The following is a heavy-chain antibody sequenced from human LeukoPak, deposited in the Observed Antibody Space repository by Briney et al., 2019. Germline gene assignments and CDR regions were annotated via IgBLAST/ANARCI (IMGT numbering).Heavy chain of an antibody. V-gene: IGHV3-7*01. J-gene: IGHJ4*02. D-gene: IGHD1-26*01. CDR1: GFTFSDYY. CDR2: MNKDGSEK. CDR3: ARDPVEWEQLLDY. Sequence: PGGSLRLSCAASGFTFSDYYMSWIRQAPGKRPEWVANMNKDGSEKYYADSVKGRFTISRDNARNSVYLQMNSLRVEDTAVYYCARDPVEWEQLLDYWGQGTLVTVSS.